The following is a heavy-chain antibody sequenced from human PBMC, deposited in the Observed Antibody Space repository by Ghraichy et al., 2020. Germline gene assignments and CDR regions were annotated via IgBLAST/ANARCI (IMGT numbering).Heavy chain of an antibody. CDR2: IYHSGST. V-gene: IGHV4-4*02. CDR3: ARGSIAARGGVDY. Sequence: SETLSLTCAVSGGSISSSNWWSWVRQPPGKGLEWIGEIYHSGSTNYNPSLKSRVTISVDKSKNQFSLKLSSVTAADTAVYYCARGSIAARGGVDYWGQGTLVTVSS. CDR1: GGSISSSNW. D-gene: IGHD6-6*01. J-gene: IGHJ4*02.